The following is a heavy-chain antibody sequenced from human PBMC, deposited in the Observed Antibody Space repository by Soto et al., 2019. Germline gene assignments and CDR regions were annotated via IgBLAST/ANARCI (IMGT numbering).Heavy chain of an antibody. Sequence: NPSETLSLTCAVYGGTFSGYFWTWVRQPPGKGLEWIGEIEHNGNNNINPSLKSRVTLSVDNSKNQISLTLTSVTAADTAVYYCDRDFRYFPYWGNGTLVNVSS. V-gene: IGHV4-34*01. D-gene: IGHD3-10*01. J-gene: IGHJ4*03. CDR3: DRDFRYFPY. CDR2: IEHNGNN. CDR1: GGTFSGYF.